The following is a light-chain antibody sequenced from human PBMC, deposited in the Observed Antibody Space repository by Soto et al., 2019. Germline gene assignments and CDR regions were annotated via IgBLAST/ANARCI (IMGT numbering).Light chain of an antibody. CDR3: QHYGTTPWT. CDR1: QSVCSNC. Sequence: ETVLTQSPGTLSLSPGEGATLSCRASQSVCSNCLAWYQQKPGQAPRLLIFGASGRATGIPDRFSGSGSGTDFTLTISRLEPEDFAVYYCQHYGTTPWTFGQGTKVEI. J-gene: IGKJ1*01. V-gene: IGKV3-20*01. CDR2: GAS.